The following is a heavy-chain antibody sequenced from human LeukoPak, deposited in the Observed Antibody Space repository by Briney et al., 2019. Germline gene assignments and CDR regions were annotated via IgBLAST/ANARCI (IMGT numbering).Heavy chain of an antibody. Sequence: SGGSLRLSCAASGFTFDDYAMHWVRQAPGKGLEWVSGISWNSGSIDYADSVKGRFTISRDNAKNSLYLQMNTLRAEDTAVYYCVRDFRFLEDYWGQGTLVTVSS. CDR2: ISWNSGSI. CDR1: GFTFDDYA. V-gene: IGHV3-9*01. J-gene: IGHJ4*02. D-gene: IGHD3-3*01. CDR3: VRDFRFLEDY.